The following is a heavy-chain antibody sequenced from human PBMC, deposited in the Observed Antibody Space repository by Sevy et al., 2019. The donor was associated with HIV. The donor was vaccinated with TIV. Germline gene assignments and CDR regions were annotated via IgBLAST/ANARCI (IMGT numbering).Heavy chain of an antibody. D-gene: IGHD2-15*01. V-gene: IGHV3-23*01. Sequence: GGCLRLSCADSGLTLSSYAMNWVRQAPGKGLEWVSAISGRGGSTYYADSVEGRFTISRDNSKNTLYLQMNSLRAEVTAGYYCAKATPGPYSSGSCPRAYYYYGMDVWGQGTTVTVSS. CDR1: GLTLSSYA. CDR3: AKATPGPYSSGSCPRAYYYYGMDV. J-gene: IGHJ6*02. CDR2: ISGRGGST.